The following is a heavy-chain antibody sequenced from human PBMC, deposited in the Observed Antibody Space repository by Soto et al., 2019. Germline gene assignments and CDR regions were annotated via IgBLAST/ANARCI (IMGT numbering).Heavy chain of an antibody. CDR3: ARDGAQSGWIQPYYYYYYGMDV. Sequence: ASVKVSCKASGYTFTSYGISWVRQAPGQGLEWMGWISAYNGNTNYAQKLQGRVTMTTDTSTSTAYMELRSLRSDDTAVYYCARDGAQSGWIQPYYYYYYGMDVWGQGTTVTVSS. CDR2: ISAYNGNT. D-gene: IGHD5-18*01. J-gene: IGHJ6*02. V-gene: IGHV1-18*01. CDR1: GYTFTSYG.